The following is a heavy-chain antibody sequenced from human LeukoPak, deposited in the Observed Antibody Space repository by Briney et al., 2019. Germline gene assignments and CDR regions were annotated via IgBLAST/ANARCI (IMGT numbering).Heavy chain of an antibody. D-gene: IGHD3-10*01. CDR1: GYTFTGYY. Sequence: GASVKVSCKASGYTFTGYYMHWVRQAPGQGLEWMGWINPNSGGTNYAQKFQGWVTMTRDTSISTAYMELSRLRSDDTAVYYCARDEGSGSYYFDYWGQGTLVTVSS. V-gene: IGHV1-2*04. CDR2: INPNSGGT. J-gene: IGHJ4*02. CDR3: ARDEGSGSYYFDY.